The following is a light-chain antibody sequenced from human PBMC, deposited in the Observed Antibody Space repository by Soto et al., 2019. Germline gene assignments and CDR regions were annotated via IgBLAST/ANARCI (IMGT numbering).Light chain of an antibody. J-gene: IGKJ2*01. CDR2: ATS. CDR3: QQYDNSPGYT. CDR1: QSVSSRD. Sequence: EIVLTQSPGTLTLSPGERATLSCRASQSVSSRDLAWYQQKPGQAPRLLIYATSSRAAVIPDRFSGSRSGTDFTLTISRLEPEDFAVYYCQQYDNSPGYTFGQGTKLEIK. V-gene: IGKV3-20*01.